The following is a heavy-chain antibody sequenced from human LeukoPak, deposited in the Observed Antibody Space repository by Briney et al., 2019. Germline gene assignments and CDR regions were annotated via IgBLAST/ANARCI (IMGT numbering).Heavy chain of an antibody. J-gene: IGHJ6*03. Sequence: SETLSLTCTVSGGSISSYYWSWIRQPPGKGLEWIGYIYYSGSTNYNPSLKSRVTISVDTSKNQFSLRLSSVTAADTAVYYCARGGARGYYYYYMDVWGKGTTVTISS. CDR2: IYYSGST. D-gene: IGHD4/OR15-4a*01. V-gene: IGHV4-59*01. CDR3: ARGGARGYYYYYMDV. CDR1: GGSISSYY.